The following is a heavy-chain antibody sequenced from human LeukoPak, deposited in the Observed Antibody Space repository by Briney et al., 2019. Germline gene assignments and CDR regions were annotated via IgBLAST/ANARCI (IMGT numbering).Heavy chain of an antibody. CDR1: GGTFSSYA. CDR3: ARGMNLGFYGGAPFDY. V-gene: IGHV1-69*05. J-gene: IGHJ4*02. D-gene: IGHD4-23*01. Sequence: ASVKVSCKASGGTFSSYAISWVRQAPGQGLEWMGGIIPIFGTANYAQKFQGRVTITTDESTSTAYMELSSLRSEDTAVYYCARGMNLGFYGGAPFDYWGQGTLVTVSS. CDR2: IIPIFGTA.